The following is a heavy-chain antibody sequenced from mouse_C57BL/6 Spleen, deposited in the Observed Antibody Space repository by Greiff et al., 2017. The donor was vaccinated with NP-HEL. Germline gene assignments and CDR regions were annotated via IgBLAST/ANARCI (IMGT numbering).Heavy chain of an antibody. CDR1: GFTFSSYG. D-gene: IGHD1-1*01. J-gene: IGHJ2*01. Sequence: EVKLMESGGDLVKPGGSLKLSCAASGFTFSSYGMSWVRQTPDKRLEWVATISSGGSYTYYPDSVKGRFTISRDNAKNTLYLQMSSLKSEDTAMYYCARAQLRNWGQGTTLTVSS. CDR2: ISSGGSYT. V-gene: IGHV5-6*01. CDR3: ARAQLRN.